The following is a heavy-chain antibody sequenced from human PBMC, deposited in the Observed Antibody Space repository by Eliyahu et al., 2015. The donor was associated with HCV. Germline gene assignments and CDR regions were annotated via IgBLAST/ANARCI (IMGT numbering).Heavy chain of an antibody. CDR1: GGSISSSSYY. CDR3: ARRGPSMVQGVIIMDYYYGMDV. Sequence: QLQLQESGPGLVKPSETLSLTCTVSGGSISSSSYYWGWIRQPPGKGLEWIGSIYYSGXTYYNPSLKSRVTISVDTSKNQFSLKLSFVTAADTAVYYCARRGPSMVQGVIIMDYYYGMDVWGQGTTVTVSS. V-gene: IGHV4-39*01. D-gene: IGHD3-10*01. CDR2: IYYSGXT. J-gene: IGHJ6*02.